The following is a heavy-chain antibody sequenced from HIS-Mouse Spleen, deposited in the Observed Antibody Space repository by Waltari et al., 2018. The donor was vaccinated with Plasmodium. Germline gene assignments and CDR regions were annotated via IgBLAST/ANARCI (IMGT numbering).Heavy chain of an antibody. D-gene: IGHD6-13*01. Sequence: QVQLVESGGGVVQPGRSRRLSCAASGFTFSSYGMQWVRQAPGKGLEWVAVISYDGSNKYYADSVKGRFTISRDNSKNTLYLQMNSLRAEDTAVYYCAKDRRSSSWYVDYWGQGTLVTVSS. CDR1: GFTFSSYG. J-gene: IGHJ4*02. V-gene: IGHV3-30*18. CDR2: ISYDGSNK. CDR3: AKDRRSSSWYVDY.